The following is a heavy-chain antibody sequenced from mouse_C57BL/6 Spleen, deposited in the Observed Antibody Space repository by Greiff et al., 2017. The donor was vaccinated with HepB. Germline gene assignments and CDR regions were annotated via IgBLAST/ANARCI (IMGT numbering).Heavy chain of an antibody. V-gene: IGHV6-6*01. CDR2: IRNKANNHAT. CDR3: TTDSSGYGWFAY. J-gene: IGHJ3*01. D-gene: IGHD3-2*02. CDR1: GFTFSDAW. Sequence: EVQVVESGGGLVQPGGSMKLSCAASGFTFSDAWMDWVRQSPEKGLEWVAEIRNKANNHATYYAESVKGRFTISRDDSKSSVYLQMNSLRAEDTGIYYCTTDSSGYGWFAYWGQGTLVTVSA.